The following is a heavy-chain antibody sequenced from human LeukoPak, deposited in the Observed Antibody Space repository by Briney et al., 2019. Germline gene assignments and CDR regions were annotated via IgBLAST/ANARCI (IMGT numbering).Heavy chain of an antibody. Sequence: PSQTLSLTCGVSGGSISSGSYSWSWIRQPPGKGLEWIGYIYHSGSTYYNPSLKSRVTISIDRSKNQFSLKLSSVTAADTAVYYCASACRYCSSTSPDYWGQGTLVTVSS. CDR2: IYHSGST. V-gene: IGHV4-30-2*01. CDR3: ASACRYCSSTSPDY. J-gene: IGHJ4*02. D-gene: IGHD2-2*01. CDR1: GGSISSGSYS.